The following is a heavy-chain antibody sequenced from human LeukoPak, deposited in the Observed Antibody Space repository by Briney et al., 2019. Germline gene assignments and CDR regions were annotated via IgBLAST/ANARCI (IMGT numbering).Heavy chain of an antibody. D-gene: IGHD1-26*01. CDR2: ISSSGSTI. Sequence: GGSLRLSCAASGFTFSDYYMSWIRQAPGKGLEWVSYISSSGSTIYYADPVKGRFTISRDNAKNSLYLQMNSLRAEDTAVYYCARSGPLGSYYYGMDVWGQGTTVTVSS. J-gene: IGHJ6*02. CDR1: GFTFSDYY. V-gene: IGHV3-11*01. CDR3: ARSGPLGSYYYGMDV.